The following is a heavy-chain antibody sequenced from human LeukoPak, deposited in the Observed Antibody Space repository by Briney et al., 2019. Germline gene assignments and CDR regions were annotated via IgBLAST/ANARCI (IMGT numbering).Heavy chain of an antibody. D-gene: IGHD3-10*01. CDR1: GFTFSSYA. CDR2: ISYDGSNK. J-gene: IGHJ4*02. CDR3: ARLRGLDY. V-gene: IGHV3-30*04. Sequence: QPGRSLRLSCAAPGFTFSSYAMHWVRQAPGKGLEWVAVISYDGSNKYYADSVKGRFTISRDNSKNTLYLQMNSLRAEDTAVYYCARLRGLDYWGQGTLVTVSS.